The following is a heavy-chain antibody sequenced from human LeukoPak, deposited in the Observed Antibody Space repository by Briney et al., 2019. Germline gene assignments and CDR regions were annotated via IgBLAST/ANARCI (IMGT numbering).Heavy chain of an antibody. Sequence: SETLSLTCTVSGGSISSSTYYWGWIRQPPGKGLEWIGSIYYSGSTYYNPSLKSRFTISVDTSKNQFSLKLNSVTAADTAVYYCARTRQGQWLVVNYWGQGSLVTVSS. CDR2: IYYSGST. D-gene: IGHD6-19*01. CDR3: ARTRQGQWLVVNY. CDR1: GGSISSSTYY. V-gene: IGHV4-39*07. J-gene: IGHJ4*02.